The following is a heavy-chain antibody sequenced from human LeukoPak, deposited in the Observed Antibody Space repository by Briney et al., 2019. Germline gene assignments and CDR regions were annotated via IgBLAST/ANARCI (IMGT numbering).Heavy chain of an antibody. CDR3: ARHGAGYCTNGLCAPGWYFDL. D-gene: IGHD2-8*01. V-gene: IGHV4-59*08. CDR2: IYYSGST. CDR1: GDSISSYY. J-gene: IGHJ2*01. Sequence: PSETLSLTCTVSGDSISSYYWSWIRQPPGKGLEWIGYIYYSGSTNYNPSLKTRVTISVDTSKNQFSLKLSSVTAADTAVYYCARHGAGYCTNGLCAPGWYFDLWGRGTLVTVSS.